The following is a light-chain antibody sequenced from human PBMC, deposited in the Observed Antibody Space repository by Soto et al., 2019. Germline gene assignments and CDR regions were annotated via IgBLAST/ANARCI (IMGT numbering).Light chain of an antibody. CDR1: QSVNTNY. CDR3: QRYGSSPLYA. CDR2: GTS. V-gene: IGKV3-20*01. J-gene: IGKJ2*01. Sequence: EIVLTQSPGTLSLSPGERATFSCRASQSVNTNYLAWYQQRPGLAPRLLIYGTSNRATGIPDRFSGSGSGTDFTLTITTLEPEDFALYYCQRYGSSPLYAFGQGTKLEIK.